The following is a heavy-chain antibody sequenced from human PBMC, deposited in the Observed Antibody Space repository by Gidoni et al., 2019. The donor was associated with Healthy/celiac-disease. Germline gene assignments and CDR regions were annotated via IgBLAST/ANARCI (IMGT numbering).Heavy chain of an antibody. D-gene: IGHD2-8*02. CDR2: IYGGGST. CDR3: ARSGATHYYYYGMDV. J-gene: IGHJ6*02. V-gene: IGHV3-53*01. Sequence: EVQLVESGGGLIQPGGSLRLSCAASGFTVSSTYMSWVGQAPGTGLEWVPVIYGGGSTYYADSVKGRFTISRDNSKNTLYLQMNSLRAEDTAVYYCARSGATHYYYYGMDVWGQGTTVTVSS. CDR1: GFTVSSTY.